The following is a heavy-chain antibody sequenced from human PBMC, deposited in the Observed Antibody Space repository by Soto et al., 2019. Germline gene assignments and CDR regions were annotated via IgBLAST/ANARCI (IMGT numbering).Heavy chain of an antibody. J-gene: IGHJ5*02. CDR3: ARWGRVLRYCSGGSCYTWFDP. CDR2: IIAIFGTA. Sequence: QVQLVQSGAEVKKPGSSVKVSCKASGGTFSSYAISWVRQAPGQGLEWMGGIIAIFGTANYAQKFQGRVTITADESTSTAYMELSSQRSEDTAVYYCARWGRVLRYCSGGSCYTWFDPWGQGTLVTVSS. CDR1: GGTFSSYA. V-gene: IGHV1-69*01. D-gene: IGHD2-15*01.